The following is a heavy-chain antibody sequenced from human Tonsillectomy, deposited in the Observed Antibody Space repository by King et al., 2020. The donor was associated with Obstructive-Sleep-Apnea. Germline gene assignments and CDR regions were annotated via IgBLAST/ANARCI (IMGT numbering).Heavy chain of an antibody. J-gene: IGHJ3*02. D-gene: IGHD2-2*01. V-gene: IGHV4-31*03. CDR1: GGSISSGGYV. Sequence: VQLQESGPGLVKPSQTLSLTCTVAGGSISSGGYVCSWIRQHPGKGLEWIGDIYYSGRAYYNPSLKSRVTITLDTSKNHSSLKRSSVTAADTAVYYCAMDSDTKPPGHRPDALDIWGQGTMVTVSS. CDR2: IYYSGRA. CDR3: AMDSDTKPPGHRPDALDI.